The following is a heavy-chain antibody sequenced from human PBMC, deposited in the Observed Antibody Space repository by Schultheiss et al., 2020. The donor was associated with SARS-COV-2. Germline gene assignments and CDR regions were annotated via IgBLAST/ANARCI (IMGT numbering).Heavy chain of an antibody. CDR3: ARRRVSGSRRDY. V-gene: IGHV4-34*01. CDR2: INHSGST. Sequence: SETLSLTCVVYGGSFSGYYWSWIRQPPGKGLEWIGEINHSGSTNYNPSLKSRVTISVDTSKNQFSLKLSSVTAADTAVYYCARRRVSGSRRDYWGQGTLVTVSS. J-gene: IGHJ4*02. CDR1: GGSFSGYY. D-gene: IGHD3-22*01.